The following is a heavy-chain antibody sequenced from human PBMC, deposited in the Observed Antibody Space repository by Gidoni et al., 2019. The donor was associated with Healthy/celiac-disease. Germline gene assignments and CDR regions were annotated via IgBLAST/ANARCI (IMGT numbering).Heavy chain of an antibody. CDR2: IKSKTDGGTT. Sequence: EVQLVESGGGLVKPGGSLRLSCAASGFPFSNAWMSWVRQAPGKGLGWVGRIKSKTDGGTTDYAAPVKGRFTISRDDSKNTLYLQMNSLKTEDTAVYYCTTAPIPGIVVVYYWGQGTLVTVSS. V-gene: IGHV3-15*01. D-gene: IGHD2-21*01. CDR1: GFPFSNAW. CDR3: TTAPIPGIVVVYY. J-gene: IGHJ4*02.